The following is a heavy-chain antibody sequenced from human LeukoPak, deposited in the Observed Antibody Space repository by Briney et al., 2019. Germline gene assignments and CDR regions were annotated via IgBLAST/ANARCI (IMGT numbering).Heavy chain of an antibody. D-gene: IGHD4-17*01. CDR1: GGTSSSYA. CDR2: IIPIFGTA. Sequence: ASVKVSCKASGGTSSSYAISWVRQAPGQGLEWMGGIIPIFGTANYAQKFQGRVTITADESTSTAYMELSSLRSEDTAVYYCARISGDSSYYYYGMDVWGQGTTVTVSS. CDR3: ARISGDSSYYYYGMDV. J-gene: IGHJ6*02. V-gene: IGHV1-69*01.